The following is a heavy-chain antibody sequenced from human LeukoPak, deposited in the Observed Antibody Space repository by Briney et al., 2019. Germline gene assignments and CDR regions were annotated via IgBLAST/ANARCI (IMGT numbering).Heavy chain of an antibody. CDR3: ARERVMVRGARYYYYGMDV. Sequence: PGGSLRLSCAASGFTFSSYDMHWVRQATGKGLEWVSATGTAGDTYYPGSVKGRFTISRENAKNSLYLQMNSLRAGDTAAYYCARERVMVRGARYYYYGMDVWGQGTTVTVSS. D-gene: IGHD3-10*01. CDR2: TGTAGDT. CDR1: GFTFSSYD. J-gene: IGHJ6*02. V-gene: IGHV3-13*01.